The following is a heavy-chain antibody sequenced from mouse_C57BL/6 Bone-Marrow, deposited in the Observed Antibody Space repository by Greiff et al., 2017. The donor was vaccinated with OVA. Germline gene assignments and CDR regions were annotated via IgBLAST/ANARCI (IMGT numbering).Heavy chain of an antibody. CDR3: AEGDYEWFAY. Sequence: EVMLVESEGGLVQPGSSMKLSCTASGFTFSDYYMAWVRQVPEKGLEWVANINYDGSSTYYLDSLKSRFIISRDNAKNILYLQMSSLKSEDTATYYCAEGDYEWFAYWGQGTLVTVSA. V-gene: IGHV5-16*01. CDR2: INYDGSST. CDR1: GFTFSDYY. J-gene: IGHJ3*01. D-gene: IGHD2-4*01.